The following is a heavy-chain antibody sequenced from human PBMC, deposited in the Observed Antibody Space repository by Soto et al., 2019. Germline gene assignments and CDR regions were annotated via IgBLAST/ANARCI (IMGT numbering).Heavy chain of an antibody. CDR2: MTYDGATE. J-gene: IGHJ3*01. CDR3: ARVRLSIAVNDALDV. D-gene: IGHD3-3*02. Sequence: QVHLVESGGGVVQPGRSLRLSCAASGFTFNDYVIHWVRQAAGKGLEWVASMTYDGATEYYADSVKGRFTVSRDNSKRTLSLQMNSLRPEDTAVYYCARVRLSIAVNDALDVWGQGTTVTVS. CDR1: GFTFNDYV. V-gene: IGHV3-30*14.